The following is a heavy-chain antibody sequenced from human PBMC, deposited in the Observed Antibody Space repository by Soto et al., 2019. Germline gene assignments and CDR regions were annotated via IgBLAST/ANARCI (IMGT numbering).Heavy chain of an antibody. J-gene: IGHJ6*02. CDR1: GDSVSSNSAA. V-gene: IGHV6-1*01. D-gene: IGHD6-19*01. CDR3: ARESKKQWLVGGYYYYGMDV. CDR2: TYYRSKWYN. Sequence: SQTLSLTCAISGDSVSSNSAAWNWIRQSPSRGLEWLGRTYYRSKWYNDYAVSVKSRITINPDTSKNQFSLQLNSVTPEDTAVYYCARESKKQWLVGGYYYYGMDVWGQGTTVTVSS.